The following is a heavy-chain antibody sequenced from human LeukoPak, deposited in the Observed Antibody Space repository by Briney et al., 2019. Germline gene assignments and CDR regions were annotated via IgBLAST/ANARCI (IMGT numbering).Heavy chain of an antibody. Sequence: PSETLSLTCAVSGGSISSYYWSWIRQPPGKGLEWIGYIYYSGSTNYNPSLKSRVTISVDTSKNQFSLKLSSVTAADTAVYYCARVVGGYSYGNYYYYMDVWGKGTTVTVSS. CDR2: IYYSGST. CDR1: GGSISSYY. V-gene: IGHV4-59*01. CDR3: ARVVGGYSYGNYYYYMDV. J-gene: IGHJ6*03. D-gene: IGHD5-18*01.